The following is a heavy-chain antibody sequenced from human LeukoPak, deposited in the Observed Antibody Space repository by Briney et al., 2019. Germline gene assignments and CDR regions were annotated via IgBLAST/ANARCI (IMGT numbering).Heavy chain of an antibody. D-gene: IGHD2-21*02. CDR1: GYTFTSYG. V-gene: IGHV1-69*04. CDR2: IIPILGIA. Sequence: GASVKVSCKASGYTFTSYGISWVRQAPGQGLEWMGRIIPILGIANYAQKFQGRVTITADKSTSTAYMELSSLRSEDTAVYYCARDDYYFDYWGQGTLVTVSS. CDR3: ARDDYYFDY. J-gene: IGHJ4*02.